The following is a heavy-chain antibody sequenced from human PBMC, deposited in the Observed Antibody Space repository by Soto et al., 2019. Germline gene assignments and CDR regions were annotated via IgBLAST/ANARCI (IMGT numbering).Heavy chain of an antibody. D-gene: IGHD2-15*01. CDR2: IYYSGST. CDR3: ARGGCSGGSCYGDYYYGMDI. V-gene: IGHV4-31*03. CDR1: GGSISSGGYY. Sequence: QVQLQESGPGLVKPSQTLCLTCSVSGGSISSGGYYWSWIRQHPGKGLEWIGYIYYSGSTYYNPSLKSRVTISVDTSKNQFSLKLSSVTAADTAVYYCARGGCSGGSCYGDYYYGMDIWGQGTTVTVSS. J-gene: IGHJ6*02.